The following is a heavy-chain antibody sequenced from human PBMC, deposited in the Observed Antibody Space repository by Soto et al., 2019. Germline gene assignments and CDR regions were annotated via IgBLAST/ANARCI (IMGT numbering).Heavy chain of an antibody. J-gene: IGHJ4*02. CDR3: PIACGGNSCYDVVLHY. CDR2: ISYDGSNK. D-gene: IGHD5-12*01. CDR1: GFTFSSYG. Sequence: PGVSLRLSCAASGFTFSSYGMHWVRQAPGKGLEWVAVISYDGSNKYYADSVKGRFTISRDNSKNTLYLQMNSLRAEDTAVYYCPIACGGNSCYDVVLHYCGQGSLVTVSS. V-gene: IGHV3-30*03.